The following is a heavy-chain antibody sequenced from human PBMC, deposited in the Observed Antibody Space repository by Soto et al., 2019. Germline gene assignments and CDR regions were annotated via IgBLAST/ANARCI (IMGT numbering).Heavy chain of an antibody. CDR1: GFTFGDYA. Sequence: GGSLRLSCTASGFTFGDYAMSWFRQAPGKGLEWVGFIRSKAYGGTTEYAASVKGRFTISRDDSKSIAYLPMNSLKTEDTAVYYCTRAKVEWLVPGNYYFDYWGQGTLVTVSS. V-gene: IGHV3-49*03. J-gene: IGHJ4*02. CDR3: TRAKVEWLVPGNYYFDY. D-gene: IGHD6-19*01. CDR2: IRSKAYGGTT.